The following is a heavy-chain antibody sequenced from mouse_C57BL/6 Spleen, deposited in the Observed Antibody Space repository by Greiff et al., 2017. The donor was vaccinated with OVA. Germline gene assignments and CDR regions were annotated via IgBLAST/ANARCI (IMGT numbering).Heavy chain of an antibody. CDR1: GFTFSDYG. V-gene: IGHV5-17*01. CDR2: ISSGSSTI. CDR3: ARRDDYFWFAY. Sequence: DVKLLESGGGLVKPGGSLKLSCAASGFTFSDYGMHWVRQAPEKGLEWVAYISSGSSTIYYADTVKGRFTISRDNAKNTLFLQMTSLRSEDTAMYYCARRDDYFWFAYWGQGTLVTVSA. J-gene: IGHJ3*01. D-gene: IGHD2-4*01.